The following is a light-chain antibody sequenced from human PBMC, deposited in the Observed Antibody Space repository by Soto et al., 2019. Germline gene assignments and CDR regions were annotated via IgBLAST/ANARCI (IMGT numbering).Light chain of an antibody. CDR2: DSS. Sequence: DIVLTQSPDTLSLSPGERVTLSCRASQRVSLSYLVWYQQKPGQAPRLLIYDSSTRASGVPDRFDGGGSGTDSTLTIPILEPEDSAVYYCQQYARASWTFGQGTKVDIK. J-gene: IGKJ1*01. CDR1: QRVSLSY. V-gene: IGKV3-20*01. CDR3: QQYARASWT.